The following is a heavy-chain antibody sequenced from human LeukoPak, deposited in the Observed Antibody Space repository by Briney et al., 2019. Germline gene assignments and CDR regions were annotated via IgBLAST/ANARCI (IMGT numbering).Heavy chain of an antibody. Sequence: QPGRSLRLSCTGSGFTFGDYAISWVRQAPGKGLEWLGFIRSKDNDGTTDYAASVKGRFIISRDDSKSIAYLQMNSLKTEDTAVYYCTRDAVLWFGELFMGYFDYWGQGTLVTVSS. V-gene: IGHV3-49*04. CDR3: TRDAVLWFGELFMGYFDY. CDR2: IRSKDNDGTT. D-gene: IGHD3-10*01. J-gene: IGHJ4*02. CDR1: GFTFGDYA.